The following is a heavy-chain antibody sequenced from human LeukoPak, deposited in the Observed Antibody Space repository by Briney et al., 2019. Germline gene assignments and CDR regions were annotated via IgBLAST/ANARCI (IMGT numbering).Heavy chain of an antibody. D-gene: IGHD3-22*01. CDR2: TNAGNGNT. CDR1: GYILTNYA. V-gene: IGHV1-3*02. J-gene: IGHJ2*01. CDR3: ASPYYYDSSGYQRAHWYFDL. Sequence: ASVKVSCKASGYILTNYAIHWVRQAPGQRLEWMGWTNAGNGNTKYSQEFQGRVTITRDTSANTAYMELSSLRSEDTAVYYCASPYYYDSSGYQRAHWYFDLWGRGTLVTVSS.